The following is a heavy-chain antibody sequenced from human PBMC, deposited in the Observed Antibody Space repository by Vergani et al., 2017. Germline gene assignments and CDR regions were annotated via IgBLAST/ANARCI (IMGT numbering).Heavy chain of an antibody. V-gene: IGHV1-2*06. D-gene: IGHD3-22*01. J-gene: IGHJ6*03. CDR2: INPNSGGT. CDR3: ARDVLGGYAGYYYYXMDV. CDR1: GYTFTGYY. Sequence: QVQLVQSGAEVKKPGASVKVSCKASGYTFTGYYMHWVRQAPGQGLEWMGRINPNSGGTNYAQKFQGRVTMTRDTSISTAYMELSRLRSDDTAVYYCARDVLGGYAGYYYYXMDVWGKGTTVTVSS.